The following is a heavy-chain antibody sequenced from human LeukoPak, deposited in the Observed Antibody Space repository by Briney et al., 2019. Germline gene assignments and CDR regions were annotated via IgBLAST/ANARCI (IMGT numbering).Heavy chain of an antibody. D-gene: IGHD6-13*01. CDR2: IYHTGNT. CDR3: ARARESMATAGSYFDY. Sequence: PSQTLSLTCAVSGGSISSGVYSWSWIRQPPGSGLEWIGYIYHTGNTNYNPSLKSRVTISVARSKNQFSLRLSSVTAADTAVYYCARARESMATAGSYFDYWGQGTLVTVSS. J-gene: IGHJ4*02. V-gene: IGHV4-30-2*01. CDR1: GGSISSGVYS.